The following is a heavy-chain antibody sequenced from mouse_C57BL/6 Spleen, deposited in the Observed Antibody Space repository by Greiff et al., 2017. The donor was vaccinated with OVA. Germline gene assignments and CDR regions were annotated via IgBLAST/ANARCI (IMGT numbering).Heavy chain of an antibody. V-gene: IGHV1-54*01. CDR3: ARRGASNYWYFDV. D-gene: IGHD2-5*01. Sequence: QVQLQQSGAELVRPGTSVKVSCKASGYAFTNYLIEWVKQRPGQGLEWIGVINPGSGGTKYNEKFKGKATLTADKSSSTAYMQLSSLTSEDSAVYFCARRGASNYWYFDVWGTGTTVTVSS. CDR2: INPGSGGT. J-gene: IGHJ1*03. CDR1: GYAFTNYL.